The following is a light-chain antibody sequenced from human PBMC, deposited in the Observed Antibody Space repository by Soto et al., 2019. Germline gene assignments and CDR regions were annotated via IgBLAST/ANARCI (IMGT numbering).Light chain of an antibody. Sequence: QYVLTQPPSISGAPGQRVTISCTGSSSNIGAGSDVHWYHQLPGTAPKLLIYGNTNRPSGVPDRFSGSKSGTSASLAIAGLQTEDEGDYYCQTYDSSLSGLDVFGTGTKVTVL. CDR3: QTYDSSLSGLDV. J-gene: IGLJ1*01. CDR2: GNT. CDR1: SSNIGAGSD. V-gene: IGLV1-40*01.